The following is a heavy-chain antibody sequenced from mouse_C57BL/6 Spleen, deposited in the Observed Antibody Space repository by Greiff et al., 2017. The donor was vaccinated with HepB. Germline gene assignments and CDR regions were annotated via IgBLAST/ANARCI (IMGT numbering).Heavy chain of an antibody. CDR3: ARSGYDGVFAY. D-gene: IGHD2-14*01. J-gene: IGHJ3*01. CDR2: IYPGDGDT. V-gene: IGHV1-80*01. Sequence: VQLQESGAELVKPGASVKISCKASGYAFSSYWMNWVKQRPGKGLEWIGQIYPGDGDTNYNGKFKGKATLTADKSSSTAYMQLSSLTSEDSAVYCCARSGYDGVFAYWGQGTLVTVSA. CDR1: GYAFSSYW.